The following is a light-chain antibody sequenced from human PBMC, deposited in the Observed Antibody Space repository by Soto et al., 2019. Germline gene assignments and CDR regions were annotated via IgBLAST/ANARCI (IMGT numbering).Light chain of an antibody. J-gene: IGKJ1*01. CDR1: QSISSY. CDR2: AAS. CDR3: QQIYITPRT. V-gene: IGKV1-39*01. Sequence: DIQMTQSPSSLSASVGDRVTITCRASQSISSYLNWYQQKPGKAPKLLIYAASSLQSGVPSRFSGSGSGTDFTLPIRSLQPEDFATYYCQQIYITPRTFGKGTKVDIK.